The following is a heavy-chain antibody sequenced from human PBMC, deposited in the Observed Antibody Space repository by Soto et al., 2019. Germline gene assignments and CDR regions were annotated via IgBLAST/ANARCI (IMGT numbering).Heavy chain of an antibody. J-gene: IGHJ6*02. CDR1: GFTFSSFA. CDR3: ARGALAAPFYYYGMDV. CDR2: KEFDGINQ. D-gene: IGHD2-15*01. Sequence: GGSLRLSCAASGFTFSSFATHWVRQAPGKGLEWVAVKEFDGINQYYADSVKGRFTISRDNPKNTLDLQMSSLRLEDTAVYYCARGALAAPFYYYGMDVWGQGTTVTVSS. V-gene: IGHV3-30-3*01.